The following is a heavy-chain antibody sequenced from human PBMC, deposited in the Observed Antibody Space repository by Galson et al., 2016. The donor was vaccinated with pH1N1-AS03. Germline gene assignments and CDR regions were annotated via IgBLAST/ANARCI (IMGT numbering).Heavy chain of an antibody. CDR3: ARRDSGWSWYFDL. CDR1: GFTFSDYY. J-gene: IGHJ2*01. Sequence: SLRLSCAASGFTFSDYYMSWIRQAPGKGLEWVSYISSSSSYTNYADSVKGRFTISRDNAKNSLYLQMNSLRAEDTAVYYCARRDSGWSWYFDLWGRGTLVTVSS. CDR2: ISSSSSYT. D-gene: IGHD6-19*01. V-gene: IGHV3-11*06.